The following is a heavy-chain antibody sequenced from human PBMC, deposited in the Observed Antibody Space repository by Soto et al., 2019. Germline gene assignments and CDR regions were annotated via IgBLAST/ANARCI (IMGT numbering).Heavy chain of an antibody. D-gene: IGHD3-10*01. V-gene: IGHV3-23*01. Sequence: EVQLLESGGGLVQPGGSLRLSCAASAFTFISYAMNWVRQAPGKGLQWVSAISGGGDATFYADSVKGRFTISRDNSRNTVTLQMNSLGADDTAVYYCARKVPGSTTRPDYWYFDLWGRGTLVTVSS. CDR1: AFTFISYA. CDR3: ARKVPGSTTRPDYWYFDL. J-gene: IGHJ2*01. CDR2: ISGGGDAT.